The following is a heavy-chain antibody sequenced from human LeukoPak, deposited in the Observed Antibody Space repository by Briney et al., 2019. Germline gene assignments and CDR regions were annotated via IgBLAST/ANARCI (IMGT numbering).Heavy chain of an antibody. D-gene: IGHD5-24*01. J-gene: IGHJ5*02. CDR2: INPNSGGT. CDR1: GYTFTGYY. Sequence: GASVKVSCKASGYTFTGYYMHWVRQAPGQGLEWMGWINPNSGGTNYAQKFQGRVTMTRDTSISTAYMELSRQRSDDTAVYYCARNEGPSDGNLTFDPWGQGTLVTVSS. CDR3: ARNEGPSDGNLTFDP. V-gene: IGHV1-2*02.